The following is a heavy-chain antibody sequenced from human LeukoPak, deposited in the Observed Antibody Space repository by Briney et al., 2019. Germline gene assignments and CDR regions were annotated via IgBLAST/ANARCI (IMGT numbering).Heavy chain of an antibody. CDR2: ISGSGDST. J-gene: IGHJ3*02. V-gene: IGHV3-23*01. D-gene: IGHD3-3*01. CDR1: GFTFRSFA. Sequence: GGSLRPSCAASGFTFRSFAVSWVRQAPGKGLEWVSVISGSGDSTYYADSVKGRFTISRDNSKNTLYLQMNSLRAEDTAIYYCTKGVVLTIFGMAWHAFDIWGQGTMVTVS. CDR3: TKGVVLTIFGMAWHAFDI.